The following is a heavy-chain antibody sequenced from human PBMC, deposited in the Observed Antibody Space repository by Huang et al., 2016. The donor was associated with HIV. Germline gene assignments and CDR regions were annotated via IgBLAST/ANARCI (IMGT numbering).Heavy chain of an antibody. D-gene: IGHD3-10*01. J-gene: IGHJ4*02. CDR2: FYFSGGT. Sequence: QVQLQESGPGLVKPSETLSLSCTVSGDSVSSASSYWSWIRQPPGRGLEWIGYFYFSGGTKYKPSLKSRVTISIDTSKNQFSLRLSSVTAADTAVYYCVSHGSGTADYWGQGTLVTVSS. V-gene: IGHV4-61*01. CDR1: GDSVSSASSY. CDR3: VSHGSGTADY.